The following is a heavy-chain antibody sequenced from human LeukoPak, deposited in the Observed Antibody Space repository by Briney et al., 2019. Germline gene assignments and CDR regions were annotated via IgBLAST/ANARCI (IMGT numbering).Heavy chain of an antibody. V-gene: IGHV3-7*01. J-gene: IGHJ4*02. CDR2: IKQDLSEK. CDR3: ARDRHGPIDY. Sequence: GGSLRLSCAASGFTFSSYWMSRVREAPGKGLECLANIKQDLSEKYNDDSVKGLFTICRDNAKNSLYLQMNSLRAEDTAVYYCARDRHGPIDYWGQGTLVTVSS. CDR1: GFTFSSYW.